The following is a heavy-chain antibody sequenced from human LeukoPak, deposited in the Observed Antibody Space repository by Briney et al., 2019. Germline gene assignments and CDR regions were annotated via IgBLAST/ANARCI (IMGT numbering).Heavy chain of an antibody. CDR1: GFTVSSNY. CDR2: IYSGGST. CDR3: ARHAVQLWSAIDY. D-gene: IGHD5-18*01. V-gene: IGHV3-66*04. J-gene: IGHJ4*02. Sequence: PGGSLRLSCAASGFTVSSNYMSWVRQAPGKGLEWVSVIYSGGSTYYADSVKGRFTISRDNSKNTLYLQMNSLRAEDTAVYYCARHAVQLWSAIDYWGQGTLVTVSS.